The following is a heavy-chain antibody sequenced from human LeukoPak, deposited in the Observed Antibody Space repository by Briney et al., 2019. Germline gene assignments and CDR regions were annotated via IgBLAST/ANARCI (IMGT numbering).Heavy chain of an antibody. Sequence: ASVKVSCKASGYTFTDYYMHWVRQAPGQGLEWMGWINPNSGGTNYAQKFQGRVTMTRDTSITTAYMELNRLTSDDTAVYYCASATNSPYFDYWGQGTLVTVSS. D-gene: IGHD2/OR15-2a*01. CDR1: GYTFTDYY. V-gene: IGHV1-2*02. J-gene: IGHJ4*02. CDR2: INPNSGGT. CDR3: ASATNSPYFDY.